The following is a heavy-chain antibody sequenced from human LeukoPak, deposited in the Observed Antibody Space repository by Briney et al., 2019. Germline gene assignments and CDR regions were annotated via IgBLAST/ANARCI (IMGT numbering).Heavy chain of an antibody. V-gene: IGHV5-51*01. D-gene: IGHD4-23*01. CDR1: GHSFTSYW. J-gene: IGHJ6*03. Sequence: GESLKISCKGSGHSFTSYWIGWVRQMPGKGLEWMGIIYPGDSDTRYSPSFQGQVTISADKSISTAYLQWSSLKASDTAMYYCARRYMATVAPYYYYYMDVWGKGTTVTVSS. CDR2: IYPGDSDT. CDR3: ARRYMATVAPYYYYYMDV.